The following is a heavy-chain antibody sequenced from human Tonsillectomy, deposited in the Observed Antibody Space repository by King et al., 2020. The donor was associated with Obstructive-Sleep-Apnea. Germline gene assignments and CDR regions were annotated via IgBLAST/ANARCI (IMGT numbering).Heavy chain of an antibody. D-gene: IGHD4-17*01. CDR3: AVLTTVTTEAFNI. V-gene: IGHV5-10-1*01. CDR1: GYSFTSYW. Sequence: LQLVQSGAEVKKPGESLRISCKGSGYSFTSYWISWVRQMPGKCLEWMGRIDPSDSYTNYSPSFQGHVTLSADKSISTAYLHWGSLKASDTAMYYCAVLTTVTTEAFNIWGQGTMVTVSS. J-gene: IGHJ3*02. CDR2: IDPSDSYT.